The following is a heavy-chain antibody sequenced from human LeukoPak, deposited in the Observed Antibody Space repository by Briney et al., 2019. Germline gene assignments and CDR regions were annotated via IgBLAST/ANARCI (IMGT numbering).Heavy chain of an antibody. CDR3: ARSPFWSGYRSDYYYYYMDV. Sequence: PSETLSLTCAVSGYSISSGYYWGWIRQPPGKGLEWIGSIHHSGSTYYNPSLKSRVTISVDTSKNQFSLKLSSVTAADTAVYYCARSPFWSGYRSDYYYYYMDVWGKGTTVTVSS. J-gene: IGHJ6*03. CDR2: IHHSGST. D-gene: IGHD3-3*01. CDR1: GYSISSGYY. V-gene: IGHV4-38-2*01.